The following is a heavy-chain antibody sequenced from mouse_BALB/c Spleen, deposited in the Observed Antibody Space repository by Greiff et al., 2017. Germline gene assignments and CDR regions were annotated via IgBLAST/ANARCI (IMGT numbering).Heavy chain of an antibody. CDR2: INPNNGGT. CDR1: GYTFTDYN. Sequence: VQLQQSGPELVKPGASVKIPCKASGYTFTDYNMDWVKQSHGKSLEWIGDINPNNGGTIYNQKFKGKATLTVDKSSSTAYMELRSLTSEDTAVYYCARKYGNYGRWIFDYWGQGTTLTVSS. J-gene: IGHJ2*01. D-gene: IGHD2-10*02. CDR3: ARKYGNYGRWIFDY. V-gene: IGHV1-18*01.